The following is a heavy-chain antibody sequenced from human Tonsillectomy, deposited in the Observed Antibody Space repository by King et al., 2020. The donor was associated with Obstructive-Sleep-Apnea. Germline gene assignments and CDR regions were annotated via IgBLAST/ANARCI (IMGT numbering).Heavy chain of an antibody. Sequence: VQLVESGGGVVQPARSLRLSCAASGFTLSHYAMHWVRQAPGKGLEWVAVISYDGSKKYDADSVKGRFTISRDNFKNTLYLQMNSLKVEDPAVYYCVRVYVSTSSGGHPDYWGQGTLVTVSS. D-gene: IGHD6-6*01. V-gene: IGHV3-30-3*01. J-gene: IGHJ4*02. CDR3: VRVYVSTSSGGHPDY. CDR2: ISYDGSKK. CDR1: GFTLSHYA.